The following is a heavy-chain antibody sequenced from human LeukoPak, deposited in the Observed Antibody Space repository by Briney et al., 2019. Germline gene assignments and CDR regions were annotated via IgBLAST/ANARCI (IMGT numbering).Heavy chain of an antibody. CDR2: INHSGST. J-gene: IGHJ6*03. CDR3: ARGTIVVVPAASDYYYYMDV. CDR1: GGSFSGYY. Sequence: PSETLSLTCAVYGGSFSGYYWSWIRQPPGKGLEWIGEINHSGSTNYNPSLKSRVTISVDTSKNQFSLKLSSVTAADTAVYYCARGTIVVVPAASDYYYYMDVWGKGTTVTVSS. V-gene: IGHV4-34*01. D-gene: IGHD2-2*01.